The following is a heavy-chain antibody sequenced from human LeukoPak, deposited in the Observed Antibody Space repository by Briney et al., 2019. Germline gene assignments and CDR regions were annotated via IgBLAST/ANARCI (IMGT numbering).Heavy chain of an antibody. D-gene: IGHD3-9*01. J-gene: IGHJ4*02. Sequence: GGSLRLSCAVSGFTFSNSWMNWVRQAPGKGLEWVADIKQDGSEKYYVDSVKGRFTISRDNAKNSLYLQMNSLRAEDTAVYYCARGIGYFDWLFLYWGQGTLLTVSS. CDR3: ARGIGYFDWLFLY. CDR1: GFTFSNSW. V-gene: IGHV3-7*01. CDR2: IKQDGSEK.